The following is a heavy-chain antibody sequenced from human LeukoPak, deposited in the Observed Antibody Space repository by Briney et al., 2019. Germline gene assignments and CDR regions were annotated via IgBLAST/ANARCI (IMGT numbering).Heavy chain of an antibody. CDR3: ARGTPWTLLWFGTSNYYMDV. V-gene: IGHV4-61*02. Sequence: SETLSLTCTVSGGSISSGSYYWSWIRQPAGKGLEWIGRIYTSGSTNYNPSLKSRVTISVDTSKNQFSLKLSSVTAADTAVYYCARGTPWTLLWFGTSNYYMDVWGKGTTVTVSS. CDR1: GGSISSGSYY. J-gene: IGHJ6*03. CDR2: IYTSGST. D-gene: IGHD3-10*01.